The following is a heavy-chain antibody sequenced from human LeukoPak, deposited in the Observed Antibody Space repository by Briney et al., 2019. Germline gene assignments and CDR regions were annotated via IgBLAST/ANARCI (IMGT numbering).Heavy chain of an antibody. J-gene: IGHJ4*02. D-gene: IGHD6-19*01. CDR1: GFTLSSYA. Sequence: GGSLRLSCAASGFTLSSYAKSWVRQAPGKGLEWVSAISGSGGSTYYADSVKGRFTISRDNSKNTLYLQMNSLRAEDTAVYYCAKGLVGSGWIYFDYWGQGTLVTVSS. V-gene: IGHV3-23*01. CDR2: ISGSGGST. CDR3: AKGLVGSGWIYFDY.